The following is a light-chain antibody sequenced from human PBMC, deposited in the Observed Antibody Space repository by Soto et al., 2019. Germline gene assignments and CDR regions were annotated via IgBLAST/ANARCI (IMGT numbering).Light chain of an antibody. CDR3: QESMSVPFS. J-gene: IGKJ4*01. Sequence: DIQMTQSPSSLSASVGDRVTITCRASQSISNYLNWYQKKLGKAPKLLIYGASSLQSGVPSRFSGSGWGTDFTLTINSLEPEDSATYYCQESMSVPFSFGRGTKLEIK. CDR2: GAS. V-gene: IGKV1-39*01. CDR1: QSISNY.